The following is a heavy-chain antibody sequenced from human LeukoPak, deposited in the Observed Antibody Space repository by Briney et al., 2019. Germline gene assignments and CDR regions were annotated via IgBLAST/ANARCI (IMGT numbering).Heavy chain of an antibody. J-gene: IGHJ3*02. CDR2: ISSSSSYI. Sequence: GGSLRLSCAASGFTFSSYSMNWVRQAPGEGLEWVSSISSSSSYIYYADSVKGRFTISRDNAKNSLYLQMNSLRAEDTAVYYCASAIVGAISDAFDIWGQGTMVTVSS. CDR3: ASAIVGAISDAFDI. D-gene: IGHD1-26*01. V-gene: IGHV3-21*01. CDR1: GFTFSSYS.